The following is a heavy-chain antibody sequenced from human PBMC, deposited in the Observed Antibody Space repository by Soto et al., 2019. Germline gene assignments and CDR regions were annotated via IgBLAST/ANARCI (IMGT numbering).Heavy chain of an antibody. CDR1: GGSISNYY. CDR3: GRPPRSTHGAFSTP. D-gene: IGHD4-17*01. CDR2: IYYSGST. J-gene: IGHJ5*02. V-gene: IGHV4-59*01. Sequence: PSETLSLTCTVSGGSISNYYWSWIRHPPGKKLEWIGYIYYSGSTNYNPSLKSRVTISVDTSKNQFSLKLYSVTTADTAVYYCGRPPRSTHGAFSTPWRQGSRVT.